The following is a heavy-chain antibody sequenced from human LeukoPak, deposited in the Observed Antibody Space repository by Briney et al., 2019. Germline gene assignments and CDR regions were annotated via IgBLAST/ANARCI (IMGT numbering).Heavy chain of an antibody. Sequence: RGSLRLSCAASGFTFSSYAMSWVRQAPGKGLEWVSSICGSNNSSYYADSVKGRFTVSRDNSKNTLYLQMSSLRAEDTAVYHCAKGGSGSCYSWIDYWGQGSLVTVSS. J-gene: IGHJ4*02. V-gene: IGHV3-23*01. CDR2: ICGSNNSS. D-gene: IGHD2-15*01. CDR3: AKGGSGSCYSWIDY. CDR1: GFTFSSYA.